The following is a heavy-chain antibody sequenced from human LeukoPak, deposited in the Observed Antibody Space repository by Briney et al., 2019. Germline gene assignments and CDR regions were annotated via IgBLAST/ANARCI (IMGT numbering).Heavy chain of an antibody. J-gene: IGHJ5*02. CDR1: GYTFTSYY. D-gene: IGHD6-13*01. V-gene: IGHV1-46*01. CDR2: INPSGGST. CDR3: ARDMAAAGTEPEGNNWFDP. Sequence: ASVKVSCKASGYTFTSYYMHWVRHAPGQGLEWMGIINPSGGSTSYAQKFQGRVTMTRDMSTSTVYMELSSLRSEDTAVYYCARDMAAAGTEPEGNNWFDPWGQGTLVTVSS.